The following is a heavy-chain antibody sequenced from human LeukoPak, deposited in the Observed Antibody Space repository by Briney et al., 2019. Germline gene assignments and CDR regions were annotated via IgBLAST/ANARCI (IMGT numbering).Heavy chain of an antibody. D-gene: IGHD4-23*01. Sequence: PSETLSLTCTVSGGSISSSSYYWGWIRQPPGKGLEWIGYIYYSGSTNYNPSLKSRVTISVDTSKNQFSLKLSSVTAADTAVYYCARTTVVTPSVQGWFDPWGQGTLVTVSS. CDR3: ARTTVVTPSVQGWFDP. V-gene: IGHV4-61*05. CDR1: GGSISSSSYY. CDR2: IYYSGST. J-gene: IGHJ5*02.